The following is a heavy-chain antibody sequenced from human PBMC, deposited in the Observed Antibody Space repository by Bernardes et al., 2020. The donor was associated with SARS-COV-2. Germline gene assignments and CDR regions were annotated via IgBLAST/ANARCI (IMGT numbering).Heavy chain of an antibody. V-gene: IGHV3-53*01. CDR2: IQSGGYT. J-gene: IGHJ4*02. Sequence: GGSPRLSCAVSGFTVSSKYMNWVRQAPGKGLEWVSVIQSGGYTNYADSVKGRFTVSRDTSENTVSLQMNSLRAEDTAVYYCARGLRWAFDYWGQGTLVSVSS. D-gene: IGHD4-17*01. CDR3: ARGLRWAFDY. CDR1: GFTVSSKY.